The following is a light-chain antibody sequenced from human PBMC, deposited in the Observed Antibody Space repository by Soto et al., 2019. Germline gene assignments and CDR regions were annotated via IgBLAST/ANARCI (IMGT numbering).Light chain of an antibody. CDR1: SSNVGAGYD. CDR3: QSYDSSLSAYV. Sequence: QSVLTQTPSVSGAPGQRVNVSGTGSSSNVGAGYDVHWYQQLPGTAPKLLIYATINRPSGVPDRFSGSKSGTSASLAITGLQAEDEADYYCQSYDSSLSAYVFGTGTKLTVL. V-gene: IGLV1-40*01. CDR2: ATI. J-gene: IGLJ1*01.